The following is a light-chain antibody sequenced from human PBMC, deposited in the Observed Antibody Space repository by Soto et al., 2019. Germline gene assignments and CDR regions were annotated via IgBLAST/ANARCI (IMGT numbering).Light chain of an antibody. CDR1: QGISSS. CDR3: QQFNKYPLT. CDR2: DAS. V-gene: IGKV1D-13*01. Sequence: AIQLTQSPFSLSASVGDRVTISCRASQGISSSLVWYQQRPGKAPKVLIYDASSLESGVPSRFSGSGSGTDFTLTISSLQTEDSATYYCQQFNKYPLTFGGGTKVEI. J-gene: IGKJ4*01.